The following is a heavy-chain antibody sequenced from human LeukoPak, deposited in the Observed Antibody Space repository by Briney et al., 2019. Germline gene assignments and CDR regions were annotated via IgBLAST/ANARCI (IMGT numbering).Heavy chain of an antibody. V-gene: IGHV3-48*01. J-gene: IGHJ3*02. Sequence: GSLRLSCAASGFTFSSYSMNWVRQAPGKGLEWVSYISSSSSTIYYADSVKGRFTISRDNAKNSLYLQMNSLRAEDTALYFCAKDMYGDYVGSGFDTWGQGTMVTVSS. D-gene: IGHD4-17*01. CDR1: GFTFSSYS. CDR3: AKDMYGDYVGSGFDT. CDR2: ISSSSSTI.